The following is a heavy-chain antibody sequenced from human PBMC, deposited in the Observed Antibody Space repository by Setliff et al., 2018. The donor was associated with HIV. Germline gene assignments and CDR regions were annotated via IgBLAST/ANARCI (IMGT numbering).Heavy chain of an antibody. D-gene: IGHD6-13*01. Sequence: PSETLSLTCTVSGGSISSGSYYWSWIRQPAGKGLEWIGHIYTSGSTNYNPSLKSRVTISVDTPKNQFSLKLSSVTAADTAVYYCAGWSSWRKYNWFDPWGQGTLVTVSS. CDR3: AGWSSWRKYNWFDP. J-gene: IGHJ5*02. V-gene: IGHV4-61*09. CDR2: IYTSGST. CDR1: GGSISSGSYY.